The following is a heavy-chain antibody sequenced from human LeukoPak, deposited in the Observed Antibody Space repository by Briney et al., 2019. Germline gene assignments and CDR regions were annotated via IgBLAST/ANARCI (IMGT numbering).Heavy chain of an antibody. V-gene: IGHV1-46*01. CDR1: GYIFTSYY. CDR3: ARGGEGHIVVVN. J-gene: IGHJ4*02. D-gene: IGHD2-21*01. Sequence: ASVKVSCKASGYIFTSYYIHWVRQAPGQGLEWMGMINPSSGSTTYAQKFQGRVTVTRDTSTSTVYMELSSLSSEDTAVYYCARGGEGHIVVVNWGQETLVTVSS. CDR2: INPSSGST.